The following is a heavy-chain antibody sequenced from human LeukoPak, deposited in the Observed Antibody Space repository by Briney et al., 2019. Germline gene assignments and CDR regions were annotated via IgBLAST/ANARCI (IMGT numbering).Heavy chain of an antibody. CDR3: ARSLLWFGELYRFDP. J-gene: IGHJ5*02. V-gene: IGHV4-59*12. CDR2: IYYSGST. CDR1: VGSISSYY. Sequence: SETLSLTCTVSVGSISSYYWSWIRQPPGKGLEWIGYIYYSGSTNYNPSLKSRVTMSVDTSKNQFSLKLCAVTAADTAVYYCARSLLWFGELYRFDPWGQGTLVTVSS. D-gene: IGHD3-10*01.